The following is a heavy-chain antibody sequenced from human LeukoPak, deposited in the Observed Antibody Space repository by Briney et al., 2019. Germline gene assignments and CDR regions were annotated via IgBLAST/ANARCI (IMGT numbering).Heavy chain of an antibody. V-gene: IGHV3-23*01. CDR2: ITGSGSNT. CDR1: GFTFSSYA. J-gene: IGHJ3*02. D-gene: IGHD1-26*01. CDR3: ANWYSGSLEAFDI. Sequence: PGGSLRLSCAASGFTFSSYAMSWVRQAPGKGLEWVSAITGSGSNTYYADSVKGRFTISRDNSKNTLYLQMNSLRAEDTAVFYCANWYSGSLEAFDIWAQGTMVTVSS.